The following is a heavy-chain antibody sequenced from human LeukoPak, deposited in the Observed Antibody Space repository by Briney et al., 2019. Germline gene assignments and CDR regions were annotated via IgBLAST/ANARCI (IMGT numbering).Heavy chain of an antibody. CDR2: IYSGGNT. D-gene: IGHD2-21*02. CDR1: GFSVSNTY. CDR3: ARGTVTAPHY. V-gene: IGHV3-53*01. J-gene: IGHJ4*02. Sequence: GGSLRLSCAASGFSVSNTYMSWVRQAPGKGLEWVSIIYSGGNTYYADSVKGRFTISRDNSKNTLYLQMNRLRPEDTAVYYCARGTVTAPHYWGQGTLVTVSS.